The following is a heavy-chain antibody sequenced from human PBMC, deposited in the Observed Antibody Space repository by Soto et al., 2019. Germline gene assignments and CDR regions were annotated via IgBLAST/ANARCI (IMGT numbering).Heavy chain of an antibody. CDR2: IYPGDSDT. V-gene: IGHV5-51*01. CDR3: ARAGPTTVSRPDAFDI. D-gene: IGHD4-17*01. J-gene: IGHJ3*02. CDR1: GYSFTSYW. Sequence: PGESLKISCKGSGYSFTSYWIGWVRQMPGKGLEWMGIIYPGDSDTRYSPSFQGQVTISADKSISTAYLQWSSLKASDTAMYYCARAGPTTVSRPDAFDIWGQGTMVTVSS.